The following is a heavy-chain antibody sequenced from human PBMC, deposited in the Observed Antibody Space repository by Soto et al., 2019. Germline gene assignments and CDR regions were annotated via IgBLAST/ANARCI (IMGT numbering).Heavy chain of an antibody. Sequence: ASVKVSCKASGYTFTSYGISWVRQAPGQGLEWMGSVSPYNGYTDYAQNLQGRVTMTTGRDTSTAYLELRSLRSDDTAVYYCARGGAVASAIDSWGQGTLVTVSS. J-gene: IGHJ4*02. CDR3: ARGGAVASAIDS. D-gene: IGHD6-19*01. CDR1: GYTFTSYG. V-gene: IGHV1-18*01. CDR2: VSPYNGYT.